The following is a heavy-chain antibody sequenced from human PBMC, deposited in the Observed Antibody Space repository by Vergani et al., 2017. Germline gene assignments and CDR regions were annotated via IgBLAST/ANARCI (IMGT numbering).Heavy chain of an antibody. V-gene: IGHV1-69*01. CDR1: GGTFSSYA. Sequence: QVQLVQSGAEVKKPGSSVKVSCKASGGTFSSYAISWVRQAPGQGLEWMGGIIPIFGTANYAQKFQGRVTITADESTSTAYMELSSLRSEDTAVYYCARGRLRFCGGDCYDQDNCFDPWGQGTLVTVSS. CDR3: ARGRLRFCGGDCYDQDNCFDP. J-gene: IGHJ5*02. CDR2: IIPIFGTA. D-gene: IGHD2-21*02.